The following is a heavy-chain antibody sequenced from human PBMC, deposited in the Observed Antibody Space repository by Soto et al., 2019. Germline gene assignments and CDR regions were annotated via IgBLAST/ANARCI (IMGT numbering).Heavy chain of an antibody. CDR2: IQQDGSEK. CDR1: GFPFSYYL. D-gene: IGHD4-17*01. CDR3: ARRGPRQAYGDLFDY. Sequence: GGSLSLSCAASGFPFSYYLMSWVRQAPGKGLEWVANIQQDGSEKYYVDSVKGRFTISRDNAKNSLYLQMNSLRAEDTAVYYCARRGPRQAYGDLFDYWGQGTLVTVSS. V-gene: IGHV3-7*01. J-gene: IGHJ4*02.